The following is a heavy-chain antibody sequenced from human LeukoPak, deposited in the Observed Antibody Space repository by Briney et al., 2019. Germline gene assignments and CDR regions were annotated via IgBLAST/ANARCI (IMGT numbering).Heavy chain of an antibody. Sequence: GGSPRLSCAASGFTFSSYGMHWVRQAPGKGLEWVAVISYDGSNKYYADSVKGRFTISRDNSKNTLYLQMNSLRAEDTAVYYCAGRASGWYDYYYYYGMDVWGQGTTVTVSS. CDR1: GFTFSSYG. CDR2: ISYDGSNK. CDR3: AGRASGWYDYYYYYGMDV. V-gene: IGHV3-30*03. J-gene: IGHJ6*02. D-gene: IGHD6-19*01.